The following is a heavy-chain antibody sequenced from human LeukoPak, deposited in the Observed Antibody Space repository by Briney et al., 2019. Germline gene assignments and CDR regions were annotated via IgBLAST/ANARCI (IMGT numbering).Heavy chain of an antibody. CDR1: GFTVSSNY. V-gene: IGHV3-66*01. Sequence: GGSLRLSCAASGFTVSSNYMSWVRQAPGKGLEWVSVIYSGGSTYYADSVKGRFTISRDNSKNTLYLQMNSLRAEDTAVYYCARVEGYCSGGSCYFGYFDYWGQGTLGTVSS. CDR2: IYSGGST. CDR3: ARVEGYCSGGSCYFGYFDY. J-gene: IGHJ4*02. D-gene: IGHD2-15*01.